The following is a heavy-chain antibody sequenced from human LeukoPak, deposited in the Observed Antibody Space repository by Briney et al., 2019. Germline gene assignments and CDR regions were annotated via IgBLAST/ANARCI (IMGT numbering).Heavy chain of an antibody. Sequence: SQTLSLTCAVSGGSISSGGYSWSWIRQPPGKGLEWIGYIYHSGSTYYNPSLKSRVTISVDRSKNQFSLKLSSVTAADTAVYYCASNFQSYHFDYWGQGTLVTVSS. CDR3: ASNFQSYHFDY. D-gene: IGHD3-10*01. CDR2: IYHSGST. V-gene: IGHV4-30-2*01. CDR1: GGSISSGGYS. J-gene: IGHJ4*02.